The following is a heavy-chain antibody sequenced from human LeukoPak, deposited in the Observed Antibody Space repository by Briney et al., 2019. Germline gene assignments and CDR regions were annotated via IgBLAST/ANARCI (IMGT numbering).Heavy chain of an antibody. CDR1: GYXFTSHY. D-gene: IGHD6-6*01. CDR2: INPSDGST. J-gene: IGHJ4*02. V-gene: IGHV1-46*01. CDR3: ARDSNSSSFDY. Sequence: ASVKVSCKASGYXFTSHYIHWVRQAPGQGLEWMGIINPSDGSTTSAQKFQGRVTVTRDTSTSTVYMELSSLRSEDTAVYYCARDSNSSSFDYWGQGILVTGSS.